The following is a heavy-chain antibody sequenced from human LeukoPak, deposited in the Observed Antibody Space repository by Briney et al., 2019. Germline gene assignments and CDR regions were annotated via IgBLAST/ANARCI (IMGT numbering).Heavy chain of an antibody. CDR1: GFTFDDYA. CDR2: ISWKSGSI. J-gene: IGHJ4*02. Sequence: PGGSPRLSCAASGFTFDDYAMHWVRQAPGKGLEWVSGISWKSGSIGYADSVKGRFTISRDNAKNSLYLQMNSLRAEDTALYYCAKDSYSSSSPDFDYWGQGTLVTVSS. CDR3: AKDSYSSSSPDFDY. V-gene: IGHV3-9*01. D-gene: IGHD6-6*01.